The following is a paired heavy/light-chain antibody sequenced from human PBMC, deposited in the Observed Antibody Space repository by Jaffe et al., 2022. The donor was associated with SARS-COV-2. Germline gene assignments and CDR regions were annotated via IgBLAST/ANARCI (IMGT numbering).Light chain of an antibody. V-gene: IGLV2-8*01. CDR2: EVS. J-gene: IGLJ1*01. CDR1: TSDVGGYNY. Sequence: QSALTQPPSASGSPGQSVTISCTGATSDVGGYNYVSWYQQHPGKAPKLMIYEVSKRPSGVPDRFSGSKSGNTASLTVSGLQAEDEADYYCSSYAGSNNYVFGTGTKVTVL. CDR3: SSYAGSNNYV.
Heavy chain of an antibody. Sequence: QVQLVESGGGVVQPGRSLRLSCAASEFTFSSCAMHWVRQAPGKGLEWVAIISYDGSNKYYADSVKGRFTISRDNSKNTLYLQMNSLRAEDTAVYYCARGWRGEVPADPSDVWGKGTTVTVSS. J-gene: IGHJ6*04. D-gene: IGHD2-2*01. CDR2: ISYDGSNK. V-gene: IGHV3-30*04. CDR1: EFTFSSCA. CDR3: ARGWRGEVPADPSDV.